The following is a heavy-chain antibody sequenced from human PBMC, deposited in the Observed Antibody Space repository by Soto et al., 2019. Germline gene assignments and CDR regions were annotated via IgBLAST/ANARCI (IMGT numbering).Heavy chain of an antibody. CDR3: TRGRDGYNPYYFLY. Sequence: GGSLRLSCAASGFGFDDYAMHWVRQAPGKGLEWLGFIRNDIYDETTEYAASVKGRIIISRDDSKSMAYLQMDSLKTEDTGVYYCTRGRDGYNPYYFLYWGQGALVTVSS. D-gene: IGHD5-12*01. CDR2: IRNDIYDETT. CDR1: GFGFDDYA. J-gene: IGHJ4*02. V-gene: IGHV3-49*04.